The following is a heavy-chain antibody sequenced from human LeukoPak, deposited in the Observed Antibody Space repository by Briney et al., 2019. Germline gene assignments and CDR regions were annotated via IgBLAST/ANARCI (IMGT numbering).Heavy chain of an antibody. J-gene: IGHJ5*02. D-gene: IGHD1-26*01. Sequence: SETLSLTCTVSGGSISRYYWSWIRQPAGKGLEWIGRIYTSGSTNYNPSLKSRVTMSVDTSKNQFSLKLSSVTAADTAVYYCARAIWVVGATDNWFDPWGQGTLVTVSS. CDR1: GGSISRYY. CDR2: IYTSGST. V-gene: IGHV4-4*07. CDR3: ARAIWVVGATDNWFDP.